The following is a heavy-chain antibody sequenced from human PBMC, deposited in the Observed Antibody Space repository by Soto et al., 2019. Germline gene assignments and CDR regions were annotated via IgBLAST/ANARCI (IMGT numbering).Heavy chain of an antibody. V-gene: IGHV1-69*01. CDR1: GGTFSSYA. CDR2: IIPIFGTA. CDR3: ARGDNWNDVGPYYYYVMDV. J-gene: IGHJ6*02. D-gene: IGHD1-1*01. Sequence: QVQLVQSGAEVKKPGSSVKVSCKASGGTFSSYAISWVRQAPGQGLEWMGGIIPIFGTANYAQKFQGRVTITADESTSTAYMELSSLRSEDTAVYYCARGDNWNDVGPYYYYVMDVWGQGTTVTVSS.